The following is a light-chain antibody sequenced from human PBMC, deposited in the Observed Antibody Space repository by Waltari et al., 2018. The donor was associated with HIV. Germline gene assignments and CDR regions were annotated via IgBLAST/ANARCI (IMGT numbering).Light chain of an antibody. CDR3: QQYNNWPPAWT. Sequence: IVITQSPVTLSASPGERVTLSCRASESVNSDLAWYQQKPGQAPRLLIHGASTRATGIPPRFSGSGSETQFTLTISSLQSEDCAVYYCQQYNNWPPAWTFGRGTRVEI. V-gene: IGKV3-15*01. CDR1: ESVNSD. J-gene: IGKJ1*01. CDR2: GAS.